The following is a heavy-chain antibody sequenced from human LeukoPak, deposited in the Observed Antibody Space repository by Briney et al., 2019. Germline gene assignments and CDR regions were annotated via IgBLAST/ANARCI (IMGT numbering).Heavy chain of an antibody. CDR1: GFTFSSYA. V-gene: IGHV3-30-3*01. CDR2: ISYDGSNK. Sequence: GGSLRLSCAASGFTFSSYAMHWVRQAPGKGLEWVAVISYDGSNKYYADSVKGRFTISRDNSKNTLYLQMNSLRAEDTAVYYCAKDADLEYSSESTYYYYYYYMDVWGKGTTVTVSS. J-gene: IGHJ6*03. CDR3: AKDADLEYSSESTYYYYYYYMDV. D-gene: IGHD6-19*01.